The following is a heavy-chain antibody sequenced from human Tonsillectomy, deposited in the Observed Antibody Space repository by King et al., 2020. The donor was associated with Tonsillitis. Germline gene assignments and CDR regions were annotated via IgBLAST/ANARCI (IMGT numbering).Heavy chain of an antibody. CDR2: ISWNGGSI. CDR3: AKDMIVATITSYYGLDV. Sequence: VQLVESGGGLVQPGRSLRLSCAASGFTFDNYAMHWVRQAPGKGLEWVSGISWNGGSIGYADSVKGRFTISRDNAKNSLYLQMNSLIAEDTALYYCAKDMIVATITSYYGLDVWGQGTTVTVSS. CDR1: GFTFDNYA. J-gene: IGHJ6*02. V-gene: IGHV3-9*01. D-gene: IGHD5-12*01.